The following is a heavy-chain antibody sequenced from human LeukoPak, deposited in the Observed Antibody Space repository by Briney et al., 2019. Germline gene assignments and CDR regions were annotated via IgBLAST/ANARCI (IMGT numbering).Heavy chain of an antibody. CDR1: GYTFTSYG. D-gene: IGHD2-2*01. Sequence: ASVKVSCKASGYTFTSYGISWVRQAPGQGLEWMGWISAYNGNTNYAQKLQGRVTITADKSTSTAYMELSSLRSEDTAVYYCARDRGYQLLEYNYWGQGTLVTVSS. V-gene: IGHV1-18*01. CDR3: ARDRGYQLLEYNY. J-gene: IGHJ4*02. CDR2: ISAYNGNT.